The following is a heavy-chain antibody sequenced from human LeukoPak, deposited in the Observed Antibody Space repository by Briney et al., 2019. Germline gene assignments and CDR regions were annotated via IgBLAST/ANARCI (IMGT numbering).Heavy chain of an antibody. D-gene: IGHD2-2*01. V-gene: IGHV3-21*01. CDR1: GSTFSSYS. J-gene: IGHJ4*02. Sequence: GGSLRLSCAASGSTFSSYSMNWVRQAPGKGLEWVSSISSSSDHIAYADSVKGRFTISRDNAKNALYLQVDSLRAEDTAVYYCARGVVPAAFDYWGQGTLVTVSS. CDR3: ARGVVPAAFDY. CDR2: ISSSSDHI.